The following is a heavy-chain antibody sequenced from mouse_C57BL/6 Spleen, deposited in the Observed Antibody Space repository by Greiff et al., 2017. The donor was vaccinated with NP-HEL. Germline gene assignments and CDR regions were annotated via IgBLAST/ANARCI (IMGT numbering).Heavy chain of an antibody. CDR2: ISYDGSN. CDR1: GYSITSGYY. CDR3: SRGGYYGSSPLPCMDY. Sequence: EVKLQESGPGLVKPSQSLSLTCSVTGYSITSGYYWNWIRQFPGNKLEWMGYISYDGSNNYNPSLKNRISITRDTSKNQFFLKLNSVTTEDTATYYCSRGGYYGSSPLPCMDYWGQGTSVTVSS. J-gene: IGHJ4*01. V-gene: IGHV3-6*01. D-gene: IGHD1-1*01.